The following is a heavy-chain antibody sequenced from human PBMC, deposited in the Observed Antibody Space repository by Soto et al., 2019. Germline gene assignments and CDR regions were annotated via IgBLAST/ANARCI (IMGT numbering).Heavy chain of an antibody. CDR1: GYTFTSYA. CDR3: ARDGDEGGMDV. J-gene: IGHJ6*02. Sequence: QVPLVQSGAEVKKPGASVKVSCKASGYTFTSYAMHWVRQAPGQRLEWMGWINAGNGNTKYSQKFQGRDTITRDTSASTAYMELSSLRSEDTGVYYCARDGDEGGMDVWGQGTTVTVSS. CDR2: INAGNGNT. D-gene: IGHD7-27*01. V-gene: IGHV1-3*01.